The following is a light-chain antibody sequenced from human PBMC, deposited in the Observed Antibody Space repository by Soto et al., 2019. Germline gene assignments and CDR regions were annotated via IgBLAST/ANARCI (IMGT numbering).Light chain of an antibody. CDR3: CSYSCSSTFVV. Sequence: QSALTQPASVSGSPGQSITISCTGTSSDVGSYNLVSWYQQHPGKAPKLMISEVSKWPSGVSNRFSGSKSGNTASLTISGLQAEDEDDYYCCSYSCSSTFVVFGGGTKLTVL. V-gene: IGLV2-23*02. J-gene: IGLJ2*01. CDR1: SSDVGSYNL. CDR2: EVS.